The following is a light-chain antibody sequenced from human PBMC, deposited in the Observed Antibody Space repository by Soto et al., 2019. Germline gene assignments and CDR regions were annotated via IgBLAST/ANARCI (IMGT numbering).Light chain of an antibody. Sequence: DIQMTQSPSSLSASVGDRVTITCRASQGIRNGLAWYQQKPGKAPKLLIYAASSLESGVPSRFSGSGSGTEFPRNIRNPQAENFATYYCQTYNSYSRAVGPGN. CDR3: QTYNSYSRA. CDR1: QGIRNG. V-gene: IGKV1-5*01. CDR2: AAS. J-gene: IGKJ3*01.